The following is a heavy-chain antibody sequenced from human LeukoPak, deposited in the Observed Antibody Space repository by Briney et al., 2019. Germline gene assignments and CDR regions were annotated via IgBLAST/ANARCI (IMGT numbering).Heavy chain of an antibody. Sequence: SETLSLTCTVSGGSINSGGYYWSWIRQHPGKGLEWIAYIYYSGSTYYNPSLKSRVTISLDTSRTRFSLNLSSVTAADTAVYYCARMSETRNDYGDSYYFDYWGQGTLVTVSS. CDR3: ARMSETRNDYGDSYYFDY. CDR1: GGSINSGGYY. V-gene: IGHV4-31*03. J-gene: IGHJ4*02. D-gene: IGHD4-17*01. CDR2: IYYSGST.